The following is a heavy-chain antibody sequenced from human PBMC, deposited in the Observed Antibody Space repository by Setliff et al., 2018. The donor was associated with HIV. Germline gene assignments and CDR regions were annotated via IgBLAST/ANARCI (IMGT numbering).Heavy chain of an antibody. CDR2: INPSGGEP. CDR1: GHSFTTYF. V-gene: IGHV1-46*01. Sequence: ASVKVSCKASGHSFTTYFLHWVRQAPGQGLEWMGMINPSGGEPSYAQRFQGRVTMTRDTSTSTVFMDLSSQSFEDTAVYYCAAYGSPTYYFDYWGQGTPVTVSS. J-gene: IGHJ4*02. D-gene: IGHD6-13*01. CDR3: AAYGSPTYYFDY.